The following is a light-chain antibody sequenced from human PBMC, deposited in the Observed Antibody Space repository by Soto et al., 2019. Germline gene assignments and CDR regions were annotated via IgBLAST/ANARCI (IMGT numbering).Light chain of an antibody. J-gene: IGKJ5*01. V-gene: IGKV3D-20*02. Sequence: EIVLTQSPGTLSLSPGEIATLSCRASQSVSSSYLAWYQQKPGQAPRLLIYDTSNRATGIPARFIGSGSGTDFTLTISSLEPEDFAVYYCQQRSNWPPITFGQGTRLDIK. CDR3: QQRSNWPPIT. CDR1: QSVSSSY. CDR2: DTS.